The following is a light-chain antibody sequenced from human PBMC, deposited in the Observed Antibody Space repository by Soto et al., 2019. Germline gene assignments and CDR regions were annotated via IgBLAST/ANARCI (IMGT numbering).Light chain of an antibody. V-gene: IGKV1-5*01. Sequence: DIPMTQSPSTLSASVGDRVTITCRASQSISSWLAWYQQKPGKAPKLLIFDASTLESGVPSRFSGSGSGTEFTLTISSLQPDDVATYYCQQYTTYLTFGQGTKVEIK. J-gene: IGKJ1*01. CDR2: DAS. CDR3: QQYTTYLT. CDR1: QSISSW.